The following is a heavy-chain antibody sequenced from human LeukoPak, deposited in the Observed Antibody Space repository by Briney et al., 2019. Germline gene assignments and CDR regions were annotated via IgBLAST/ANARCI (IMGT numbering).Heavy chain of an antibody. Sequence: ASVKVSCKASGYTFTSHGISWVRQAPGQGLEWMGWINPNSGGTNYAQKFQGRVTMTRDTSISTAYMELSRLRSDDTAVYYCARSLDYYDSSGYYSSGDNWFDPWGQGTLVTVSS. V-gene: IGHV1-2*02. CDR3: ARSLDYYDSSGYYSSGDNWFDP. D-gene: IGHD3-22*01. CDR1: GYTFTSHG. J-gene: IGHJ5*02. CDR2: INPNSGGT.